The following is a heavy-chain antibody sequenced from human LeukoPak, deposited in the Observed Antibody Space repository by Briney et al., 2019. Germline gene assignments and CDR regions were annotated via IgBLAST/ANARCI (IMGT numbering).Heavy chain of an antibody. J-gene: IGHJ6*03. CDR3: AGGFNDYVWGSYRPYYYYYMDV. CDR1: GYTFTSYD. D-gene: IGHD3-16*02. CDR2: MNPNSGNT. V-gene: IGHV1-8*01. Sequence: RASVKVSCKASGYTFTSYDINWVRQATGQGLEWMGWMNPNSGNTGYAQKFQGRVTMTRNTSISTAYMELSSLRSEDTAVYYCAGGFNDYVWGSYRPYYYYYMDVWGKGTTVTISS.